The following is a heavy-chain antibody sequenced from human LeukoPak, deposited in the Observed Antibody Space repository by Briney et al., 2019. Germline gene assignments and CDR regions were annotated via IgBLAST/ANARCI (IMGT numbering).Heavy chain of an antibody. CDR3: ARDVPHNWFDT. Sequence: GGSLRLSCATSGFSFSSYAMHWVRQVPGKGLEWLAVISGYGFSIYYADSVKGRFTVSRDNAKNTLYLQMNSLRAEDTAVYYCARDVPHNWFDTWGQGTLVTVSS. CDR2: ISGYGFSI. CDR1: GFSFSSYA. V-gene: IGHV3-30-3*01. J-gene: IGHJ5*02.